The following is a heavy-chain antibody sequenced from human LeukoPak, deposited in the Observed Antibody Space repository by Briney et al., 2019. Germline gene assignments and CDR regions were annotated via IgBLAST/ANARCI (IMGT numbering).Heavy chain of an antibody. CDR1: GFTFSSYA. CDR3: ARDSQDCSSTSCYNYYYGMDV. J-gene: IGHJ6*02. V-gene: IGHV3-30-3*01. Sequence: GRSLRLSCAASGFTFSSYAMHWVRQAPGKGLEWVAVISYDGSNKYYADSVKGRFTISRDNSKNTLYLQMNSLRAEDTAVYYCARDSQDCSSTSCYNYYYGMDVWGQGTTVTVSS. D-gene: IGHD2-2*02. CDR2: ISYDGSNK.